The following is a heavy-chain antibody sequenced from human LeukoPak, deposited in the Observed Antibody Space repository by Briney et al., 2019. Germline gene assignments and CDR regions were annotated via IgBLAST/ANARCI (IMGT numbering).Heavy chain of an antibody. Sequence: SETLSLTCTVSGGSITSYHYSWIRQPPGKGLEWIGYIYYSGSTNYNPSLKSRVTIPVDTSKNQFSLKLSSVTAADTAVYYCARGGSGTYYHYWGQGTLVTVSS. V-gene: IGHV4-59*01. CDR3: ARGGSGTYYHY. CDR1: GGSITSYH. D-gene: IGHD1-26*01. CDR2: IYYSGST. J-gene: IGHJ4*02.